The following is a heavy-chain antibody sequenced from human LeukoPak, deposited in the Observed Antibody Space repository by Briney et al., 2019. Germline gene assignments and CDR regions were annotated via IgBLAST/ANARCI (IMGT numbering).Heavy chain of an antibody. D-gene: IGHD5-12*01. CDR3: ASVNTGYDRDSFDI. CDR1: GGSISSGGYS. CDR2: IYHSGST. Sequence: SQTLSLICAVSGGSISSGGYSWSWVRQPPGEGLEWVGYIYHSGSTYYNPSLQSRVTISLDRSKNQFSLKLSSMTAADTAVYYCASVNTGYDRDSFDIWGQGTMVTVSS. V-gene: IGHV4-30-2*01. J-gene: IGHJ3*02.